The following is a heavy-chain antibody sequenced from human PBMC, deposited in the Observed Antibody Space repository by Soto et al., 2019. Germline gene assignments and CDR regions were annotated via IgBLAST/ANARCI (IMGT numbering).Heavy chain of an antibody. V-gene: IGHV3-30*18. D-gene: IGHD3-3*02. Sequence: LMESGGGLVQPGRSLRLSCAASGFTFTNYAIHWVRQAPGKGLEWVALISSDGNNKHYADSVKGRFLISRDNSMNTVDLQLTDLRGADTAIYHCAKDQTFMGTGVWDIWGQETTVTVSS. CDR3: AKDQTFMGTGVWDI. CDR2: ISSDGNNK. CDR1: GFTFTNYA. J-gene: IGHJ6*02.